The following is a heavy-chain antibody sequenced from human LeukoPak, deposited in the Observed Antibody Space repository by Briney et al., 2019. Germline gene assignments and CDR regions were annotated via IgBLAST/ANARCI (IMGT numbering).Heavy chain of an antibody. V-gene: IGHV5-51*01. J-gene: IGHJ4*02. CDR2: IYPGGSDT. Sequence: GESLKISCKGSGYTFTRNCIAWVRQMPGKGLEWMGIIYPGGSDTRYSPSFQGQVTSSADKSISTAYLQWSSLKASDTAMYYCARLVDCSGGSCHRAEWGQGTLVTVSS. CDR3: ARLVDCSGGSCHRAE. D-gene: IGHD2-15*01. CDR1: GYTFTRNC.